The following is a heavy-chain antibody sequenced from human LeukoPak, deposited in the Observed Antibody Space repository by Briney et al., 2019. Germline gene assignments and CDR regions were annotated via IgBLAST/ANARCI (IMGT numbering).Heavy chain of an antibody. V-gene: IGHV1-69*04. D-gene: IGHD3-10*01. CDR2: IIPILGIA. CDR1: GGTFSSYA. J-gene: IGHJ4*02. CDR3: AAGYYYGSGSYYNVYPFDY. Sequence: ASVKVSCKASGGTFSSYAISWVRQAPGQGLEWMGRIIPILGIANYAQKFQGGVTITADKYTSTAYMELSSLRSEDTAVYYCAAGYYYGSGSYYNVYPFDYWGQGTLVTVSS.